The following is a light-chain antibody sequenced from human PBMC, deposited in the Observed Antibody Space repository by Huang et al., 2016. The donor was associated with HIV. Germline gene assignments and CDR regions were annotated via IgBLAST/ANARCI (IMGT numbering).Light chain of an antibody. CDR2: AAS. Sequence: DIQMTQSPSSLSASVGDRVIITCRASQSISSYLNWYQQQPGKAPNLQIYAASRLQSGVPSRFSGSGSGTDFTLTIRSLQPEDFATYYCQQSYSNTFTFGAGTKVDVK. J-gene: IGKJ3*01. V-gene: IGKV1-39*01. CDR1: QSISSY. CDR3: QQSYSNTFT.